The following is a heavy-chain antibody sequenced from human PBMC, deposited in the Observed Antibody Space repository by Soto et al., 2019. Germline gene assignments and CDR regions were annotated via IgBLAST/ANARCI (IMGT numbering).Heavy chain of an antibody. V-gene: IGHV3-30-3*01. J-gene: IGHJ4*02. Sequence: ESGGGVVQPGRSLRLSCAASGFTFSSYAMHWVRQAPGKGLEWVAVISYDGSNKYYADSVKGRFTISRDNSKNTLYLQMNSLRAEETAVYYCARDHIKLGTTFDYWGQGTLVTVSS. CDR1: GFTFSSYA. CDR3: ARDHIKLGTTFDY. CDR2: ISYDGSNK. D-gene: IGHD5-18*01.